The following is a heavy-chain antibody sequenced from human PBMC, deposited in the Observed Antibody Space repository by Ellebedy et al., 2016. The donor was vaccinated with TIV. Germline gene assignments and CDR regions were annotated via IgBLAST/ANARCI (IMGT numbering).Heavy chain of an antibody. V-gene: IGHV4-61*01. J-gene: IGHJ5*02. CDR3: ARAPYPLIRFDP. CDR1: GGSASSCSYS. Sequence: MPGGSLRLSCTVSGGSASSCSYSWNWILQPPGKGLERIGYIYYSGTTNYNPSLKSRVTISIDTSKNQFSMKLRSVTAADAAVYYCARAPYPLIRFDPWGQGTLVTVSS. CDR2: IYYSGTT. D-gene: IGHD3-16*01.